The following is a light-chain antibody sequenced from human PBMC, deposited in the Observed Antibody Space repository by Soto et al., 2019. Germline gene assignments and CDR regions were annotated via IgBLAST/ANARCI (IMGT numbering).Light chain of an antibody. CDR1: SSNIGAGYG. CDR3: QSYDTRLSGPVV. V-gene: IGLV1-40*01. J-gene: IGLJ2*01. Sequence: QSVLTQPPSVSGAPGQRVTISCTGSSSNIGAGYGVHWYQRLPGAAPNLLIYGNKNRPSGVPDRFSGSKSGTSASLVITDLQTEDEADYYCQSYDTRLSGPVVFGGGTKLTVL. CDR2: GNK.